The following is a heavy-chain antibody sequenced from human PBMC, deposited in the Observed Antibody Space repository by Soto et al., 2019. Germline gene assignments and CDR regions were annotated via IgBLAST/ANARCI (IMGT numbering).Heavy chain of an antibody. CDR3: AKLQYSSCPRGFDP. CDR2: ISGSGGSA. D-gene: IGHD6-19*01. CDR1: GLTFRSYA. V-gene: IGHV3-23*01. Sequence: GGSLRLSCAASGLTFRSYAMSWVRQAPGKGLEWVSAISGSGGSAYYADSVKGRFTISRDNSKNTLYLQMNSLRAEDTAVYYCAKLQYSSCPRGFDPWGQGTLVTVSS. J-gene: IGHJ5*02.